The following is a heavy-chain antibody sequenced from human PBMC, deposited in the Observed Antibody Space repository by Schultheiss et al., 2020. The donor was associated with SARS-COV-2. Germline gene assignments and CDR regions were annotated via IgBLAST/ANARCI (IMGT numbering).Heavy chain of an antibody. V-gene: IGHV3-11*04. Sequence: GGSLRLSCAVYGGSFSDYYWNWIRQAPGKGLEWLSFISGSGGTIYYADSLKGRFTISRDNAKNSVYLQMNSLRAEDTAVYYCAKDRPTPRYFDYWGQGTLVTVSS. D-gene: IGHD2-15*01. CDR2: ISGSGGTI. J-gene: IGHJ4*02. CDR3: AKDRPTPRYFDY. CDR1: GGSFSDYY.